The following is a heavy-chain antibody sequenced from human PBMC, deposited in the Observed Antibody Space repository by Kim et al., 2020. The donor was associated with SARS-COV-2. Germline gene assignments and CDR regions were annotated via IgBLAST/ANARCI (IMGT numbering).Heavy chain of an antibody. CDR3: AREGGIAVANTDAFEI. V-gene: IGHV3-21*01. D-gene: IGHD6-19*01. J-gene: IGHJ3*02. Sequence: SLKGPFTVSRDNANNSLYLQMNSLRAEDTAVYYCAREGGIAVANTDAFEIWGQGTLVTVSS.